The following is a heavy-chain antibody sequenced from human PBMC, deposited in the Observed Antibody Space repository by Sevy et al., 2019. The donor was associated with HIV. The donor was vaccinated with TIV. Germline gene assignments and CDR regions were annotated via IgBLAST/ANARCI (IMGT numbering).Heavy chain of an antibody. CDR1: GFTFSTYA. D-gene: IGHD2-2*01. V-gene: IGHV3-23*01. Sequence: GGSLRLSCTASGFTFSTYAMTWVRQAPGKGLEWVSAMSGTAGWTHFADSVKGRFFISRDNSKNTLYLQMNSLRAEDTAVYYCARDGGWHNYAPSDYWGQGTLVTVSS. CDR2: MSGTAGWT. J-gene: IGHJ4*02. CDR3: ARDGGWHNYAPSDY.